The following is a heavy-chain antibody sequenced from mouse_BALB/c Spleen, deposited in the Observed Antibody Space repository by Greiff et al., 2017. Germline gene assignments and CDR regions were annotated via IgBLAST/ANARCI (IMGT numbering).Heavy chain of an antibody. CDR1: GFTFNTYA. V-gene: IGHV10-1*02. D-gene: IGHD3-1*01. CDR3: VSPQLGLRAMDY. Sequence: EVMLVESGGGLVQPKGSLKLSCAASGFTFNTYAMNWVRQAPGKGLEWVARIRSKSNNYATYYADSVKDRFTISRDDSQSMLYLQMNNLKTEDTAMYYCVSPQLGLRAMDYWGQGTSVTVSS. CDR2: IRSKSNNYAT. J-gene: IGHJ4*01.